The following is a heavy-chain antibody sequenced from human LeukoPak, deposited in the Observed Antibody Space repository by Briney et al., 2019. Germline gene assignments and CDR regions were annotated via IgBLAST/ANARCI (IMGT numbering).Heavy chain of an antibody. V-gene: IGHV4-34*01. CDR2: INHSGST. Sequence: SETLSLTCAVYGGSFSGYYWSWIRQPPGKGLEWIGEINHSGSTNYNPSLKSRVTISVDTSKNQFSLKLSSVTAADTAVYYCARSVTTVTYFDYWGQGTLVTVSS. J-gene: IGHJ4*02. CDR1: GGSFSGYY. CDR3: ARSVTTVTYFDY. D-gene: IGHD4-17*01.